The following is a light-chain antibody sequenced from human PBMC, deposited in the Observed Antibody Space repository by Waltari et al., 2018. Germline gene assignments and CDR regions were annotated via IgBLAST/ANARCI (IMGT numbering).Light chain of an antibody. V-gene: IGKV1-5*03. CDR3: QQYNSYSLT. Sequence: DIQMTQSPSTLSASVGSIVTITCRASQSISTWLAWYQQKPGKAPKLLIYKASSLESGVPSRFSGSGSGTEFTLTISSLQPDDFATYYCQQYNSYSLTFGPGTKVDIK. CDR2: KAS. J-gene: IGKJ3*01. CDR1: QSISTW.